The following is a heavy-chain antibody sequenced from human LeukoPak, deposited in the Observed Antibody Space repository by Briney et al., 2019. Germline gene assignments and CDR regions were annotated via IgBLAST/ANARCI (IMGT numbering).Heavy chain of an antibody. CDR1: GYTFTSYG. Sequence: ASVKVSCKASGYTFTSYGISWVRQAPGQGLEWMGWMSAYNGNTNYAQKLQGRVTMTTDTSTSTAYMELRSLRSDDTAVYYCARDRFIAVAFYPFDYWGQGTLVTVSS. CDR3: ARDRFIAVAFYPFDY. D-gene: IGHD6-19*01. J-gene: IGHJ4*02. V-gene: IGHV1-18*01. CDR2: MSAYNGNT.